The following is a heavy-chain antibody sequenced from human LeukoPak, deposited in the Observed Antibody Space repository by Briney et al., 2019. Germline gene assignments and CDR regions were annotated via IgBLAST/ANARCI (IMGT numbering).Heavy chain of an antibody. D-gene: IGHD3-10*01. CDR3: ARTTTPHYYGSGSYALGY. J-gene: IGHJ4*02. CDR1: GFSFSDYY. V-gene: IGHV3-11*06. CDR2: ISGSTSYT. Sequence: PGGSLRLSCAASGFSFSDYYMSWIRQAPGKGLEWVSYISGSTSYTDYADSVKGRFTISRDNAKNSLYLQMNSLRVDDTAVYYCARTTTPHYYGSGSYALGYWGRGTLVTVPS.